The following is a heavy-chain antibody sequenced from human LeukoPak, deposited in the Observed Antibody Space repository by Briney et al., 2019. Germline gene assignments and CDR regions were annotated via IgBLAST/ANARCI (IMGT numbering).Heavy chain of an antibody. J-gene: IGHJ2*01. Sequence: GGSLRLSCAASGFTFSSYGMHWVCQAPGKGLEWVAVISHDGSNKYYADSVKGRFSISRDNSKNTLYLQMNSLRAEDTAVYYCAKGTYGDYGYWYFDLWGRGTLVTVSS. CDR3: AKGTYGDYGYWYFDL. V-gene: IGHV3-30*18. D-gene: IGHD4-17*01. CDR2: ISHDGSNK. CDR1: GFTFSSYG.